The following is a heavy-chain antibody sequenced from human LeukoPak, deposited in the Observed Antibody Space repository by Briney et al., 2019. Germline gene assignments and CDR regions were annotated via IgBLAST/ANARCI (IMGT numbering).Heavy chain of an antibody. J-gene: IGHJ4*02. D-gene: IGHD6-19*01. V-gene: IGHV3-23*01. CDR2: ISGDAGVT. Sequence: GGSLRLSCVASGFSFSDSVMSWVRQAPGKGLEWVSAISGDAGVTYYAASVKGRFTISRDNSKNAVYLQMNSLRAEDTAVYYCAKWPGIAVAAPGSSFDYWGQGTLVTVSS. CDR1: GFSFSDSV. CDR3: AKWPGIAVAAPGSSFDY.